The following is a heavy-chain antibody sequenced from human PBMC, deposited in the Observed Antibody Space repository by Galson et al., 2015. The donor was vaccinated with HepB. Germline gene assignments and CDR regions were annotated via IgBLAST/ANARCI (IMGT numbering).Heavy chain of an antibody. CDR3: AKAQINMMLDYFDA. V-gene: IGHV3-33*06. Sequence: SLRLSCAASGFTFNSFGMHWVRQAPGKGLEWVAGIWYDGSNEHYADSVKGRFTMSRDSSKNTLYLQMNSLRAEDTAVYYCAKAQINMMLDYFDAWGQGTLVTVSS. D-gene: IGHD3-22*01. CDR1: GFTFNSFG. J-gene: IGHJ4*02. CDR2: IWYDGSNE.